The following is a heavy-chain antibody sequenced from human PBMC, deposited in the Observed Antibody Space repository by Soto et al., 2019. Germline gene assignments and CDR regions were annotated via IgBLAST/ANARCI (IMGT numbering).Heavy chain of an antibody. CDR3: ARAPSFRRYCSSTSCYGGYYYYYYYMDV. D-gene: IGHD2-2*01. J-gene: IGHJ6*03. CDR2: ISSSSSTI. Sequence: SLRLSSAAAGFTFSSYSMNWVRQAPGKGLEWVTYISSSSSTIYYADSVKGRFTISRDNAKNSLYLQMNSLRAEDTAVYYCARAPSFRRYCSSTSCYGGYYYYYYYMDVWGKGTTVTVSS. V-gene: IGHV3-48*01. CDR1: GFTFSSYS.